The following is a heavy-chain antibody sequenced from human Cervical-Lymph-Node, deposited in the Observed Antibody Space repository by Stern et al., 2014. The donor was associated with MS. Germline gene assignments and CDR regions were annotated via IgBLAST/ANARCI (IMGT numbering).Heavy chain of an antibody. Sequence: VQLVESGGGVVQPGRSLRLFCVASGLTFSTSVMHWVRQAPGKGLECGAVVWNDGSKEPFTESVKSRYSTSRDTTKNTLHLQMSSLRAKDTAVYFCATSTASDAFDIWGQGTLVTVSS. J-gene: IGHJ3*02. V-gene: IGHV3-33*01. D-gene: IGHD2/OR15-2a*01. CDR2: VWNDGSKE. CDR1: GLTFSTSV. CDR3: ATSTASDAFDI.